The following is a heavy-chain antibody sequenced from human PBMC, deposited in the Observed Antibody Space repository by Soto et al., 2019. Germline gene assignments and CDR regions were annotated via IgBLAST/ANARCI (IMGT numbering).Heavy chain of an antibody. CDR2: ISYDGSNK. J-gene: IGHJ6*02. Sequence: GALRLSCAASGFTFSSYGLHWVRQAPGKGLEWVAVISYDGSNKYYADSVKGRFTISRDNSKNTLYPQMNSLRAEDTAVYYCARDQVGNYGVSYYYYYGMDVRGQGTTVTVSS. CDR3: ARDQVGNYGVSYYYYYGMDV. CDR1: GFTFSSYG. V-gene: IGHV3-30*03. D-gene: IGHD4-17*01.